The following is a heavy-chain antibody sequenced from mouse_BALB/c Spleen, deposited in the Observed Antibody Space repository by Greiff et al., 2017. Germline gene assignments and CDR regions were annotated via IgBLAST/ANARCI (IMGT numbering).Heavy chain of an antibody. J-gene: IGHJ2*01. D-gene: IGHD1-1*01. CDR1: GYTFTSYW. CDR2: INPSTGYT. V-gene: IGHV1-7*01. CDR3: ARPGSSFDY. Sequence: VQLQQSGAELAKPGASVKMSCKASGYTFTSYWMHWVKQRPGQGLEWIGYINPSTGYTEYNQKFKDKATLTADKSSSTAYMQLSSLTSEDSAVYYCARPGSSFDYWGQGTTLTVSS.